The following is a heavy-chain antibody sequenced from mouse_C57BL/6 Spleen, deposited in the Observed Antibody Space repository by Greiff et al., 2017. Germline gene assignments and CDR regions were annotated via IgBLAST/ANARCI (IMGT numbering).Heavy chain of an antibody. CDR2: ISSGGSYT. CDR1: GFTFSSYG. CDR3: ARHETTVVATGCDY. D-gene: IGHD1-1*01. J-gene: IGHJ2*01. V-gene: IGHV5-6*01. Sequence: EVMLVESGGDLVKPGGSLKLSCAASGFTFSSYGMSWVRQTPDKRLEWVATISSGGSYTYSPDSVKGRFTISRDHAKNTLYLQMSSLKSEDTAMYYCARHETTVVATGCDYWGQGTTLTVSS.